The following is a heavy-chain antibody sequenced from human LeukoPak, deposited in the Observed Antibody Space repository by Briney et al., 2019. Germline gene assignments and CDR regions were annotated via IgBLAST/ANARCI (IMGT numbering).Heavy chain of an antibody. J-gene: IGHJ4*02. CDR2: ISWNSGSI. V-gene: IGHV3-9*01. D-gene: IGHD5-12*01. Sequence: GESLRLSCAASGCTFDDYAMHWVRQAPGKGLEWVSGISWNSGSIGYADSVKGRFTISRDNAKNSLYLQMNSLRAEDTAVYYCARDKGQGGYDMFVGYFDYWGQGTLVTVSS. CDR1: GCTFDDYA. CDR3: ARDKGQGGYDMFVGYFDY.